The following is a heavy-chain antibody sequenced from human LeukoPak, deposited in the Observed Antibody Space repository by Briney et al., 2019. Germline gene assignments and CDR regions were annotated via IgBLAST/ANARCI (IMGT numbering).Heavy chain of an antibody. CDR3: ARDSTMIVVATDY. J-gene: IGHJ4*02. V-gene: IGHV4-39*07. Sequence: PSETLSLTCTVSGGSISSSSYYWGWIRQPPGKGLEWIGSIYYSGSTYYNPSLKSRVTISVDTSKNQFSLKLSSVTAADTAVYYCARDSTMIVVATDYWGQGTLVTVSS. CDR2: IYYSGST. D-gene: IGHD3-22*01. CDR1: GGSISSSSYY.